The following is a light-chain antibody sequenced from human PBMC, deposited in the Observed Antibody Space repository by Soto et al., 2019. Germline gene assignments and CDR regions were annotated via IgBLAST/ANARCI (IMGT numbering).Light chain of an antibody. CDR3: QQRSNWPPRYT. Sequence: EIVLTQSPATLSRSPGERDTLSCRASQSVSSYLAWYQQKPGQAPRLLIYDASNRATGIPARFSGSGSGTDFTLTISSLEPEDFAVYNCQQRSNWPPRYTFGQGTKLEIK. CDR2: DAS. J-gene: IGKJ2*01. CDR1: QSVSSY. V-gene: IGKV3-11*01.